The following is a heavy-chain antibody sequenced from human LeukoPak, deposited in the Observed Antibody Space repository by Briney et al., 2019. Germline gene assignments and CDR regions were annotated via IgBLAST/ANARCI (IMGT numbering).Heavy chain of an antibody. Sequence: SETLSLTCVVSGYSISSGYYWGWIRQPPGKGLEWIGTVYGSGSTYYNPSLKSRVTISLDTSKNEFSLRLSSVAAADTAVYYCARHDILGNSAWIGAFDVWGQGTMVTVSS. D-gene: IGHD3-9*01. V-gene: IGHV4-38-2*01. CDR2: VYGSGST. CDR3: ARHDILGNSAWIGAFDV. CDR1: GYSISSGYY. J-gene: IGHJ3*01.